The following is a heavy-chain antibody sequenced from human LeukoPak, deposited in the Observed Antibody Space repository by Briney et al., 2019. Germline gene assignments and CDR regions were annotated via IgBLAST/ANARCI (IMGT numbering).Heavy chain of an antibody. CDR3: ARVGCSGGSCYSGSDYFDY. CDR2: ISYDGSNK. D-gene: IGHD2-15*01. CDR1: GFTFSSYG. J-gene: IGHJ4*02. Sequence: GGSLRLSCAASGFTFSSYGMHWVRQAPGKGLEWVAVISYDGSNKYYADSVKGRFTISRDNSKNTLYLQMNSLRAEDAAVYYCARVGCSGGSCYSGSDYFDYWGQGTLVTVSS. V-gene: IGHV3-30*03.